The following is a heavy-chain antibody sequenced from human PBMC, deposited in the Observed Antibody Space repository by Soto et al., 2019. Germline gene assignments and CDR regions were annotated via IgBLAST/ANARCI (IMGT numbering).Heavy chain of an antibody. CDR1: GFTFSSYA. J-gene: IGHJ6*02. CDR2: ISYDGSNK. CDR3: ARDLTDDFWSGYTYYYYYGMDV. Sequence: GGSLRLSCAASGFTFSSYAMHWVRQAPGKGMEWVAVISYDGSNKYYADSVKGRFTISRDNSKNTLYLQMNSLRAEDTAVYHCARDLTDDFWSGYTYYYYYGMDVWGQGTTVTVSS. V-gene: IGHV3-30-3*01. D-gene: IGHD3-3*01.